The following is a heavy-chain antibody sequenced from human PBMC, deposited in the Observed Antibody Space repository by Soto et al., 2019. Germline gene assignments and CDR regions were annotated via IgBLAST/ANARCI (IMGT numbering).Heavy chain of an antibody. CDR2: INHSGST. Sequence: QVQLQQWGAGLLKPSETLSLTCAVYGGSFSGYYWSWIRQPPGKGLEWSGEINHSGSTNYNPSLKSRVTISVDTSKNQFPLKLSSVTAADTAVYYCAREGGRVAMDSSGWVMPFDYWGQGTLVTVSS. V-gene: IGHV4-34*01. D-gene: IGHD6-19*01. J-gene: IGHJ4*02. CDR1: GGSFSGYY. CDR3: AREGGRVAMDSSGWVMPFDY.